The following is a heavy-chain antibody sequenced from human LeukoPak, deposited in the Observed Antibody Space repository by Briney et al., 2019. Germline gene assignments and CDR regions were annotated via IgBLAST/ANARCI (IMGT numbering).Heavy chain of an antibody. Sequence: GGSLRLSCAASGFTFSSYAMSWVRQAPGKGLEWVSAISGSGGSTYYADSVKGRFTTSRDNSKNTLYLQMNSLRAEDTAVYYCAKTSSYDFWSGYYGIDYWGQGTLVTVSS. J-gene: IGHJ4*02. CDR2: ISGSGGST. CDR1: GFTFSSYA. CDR3: AKTSSYDFWSGYYGIDY. D-gene: IGHD3-3*01. V-gene: IGHV3-23*01.